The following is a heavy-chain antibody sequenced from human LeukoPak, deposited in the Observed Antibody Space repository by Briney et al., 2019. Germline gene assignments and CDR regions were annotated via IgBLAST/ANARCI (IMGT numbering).Heavy chain of an antibody. D-gene: IGHD3-22*01. CDR1: GGSFSGYY. CDR2: INHSGST. CDR3: ARNSVPSFYSDTSGYFYY. V-gene: IGHV4-34*01. Sequence: KPSETLSLTCGVSGGSFSGYYFSWVRQSPEKGLEWIGVINHSGSTNYNPSLKSRVTISVDTAKKQISLKLNSVAAADTAVYYCARNSVPSFYSDTSGYFYYWGQGTLVTVSS. J-gene: IGHJ4*02.